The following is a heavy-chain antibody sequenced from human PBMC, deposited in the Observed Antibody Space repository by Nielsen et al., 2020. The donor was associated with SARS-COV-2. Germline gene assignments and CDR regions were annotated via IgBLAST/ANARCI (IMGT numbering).Heavy chain of an antibody. D-gene: IGHD1-26*01. CDR3: ARGMSSGSYFISWFDP. CDR1: GYTFTSYY. J-gene: IGHJ5*02. CDR2: INPSGGST. V-gene: IGHV1-46*01. Sequence: ASVKVSCKASGYTFTSYYMHWVRQAPGQGLEWMGIINPSGGSTSYARKFQGRVTMTRDTSTSTVYMELSSLRSEDTAVYYCARGMSSGSYFISWFDPWGQGTLVTVSS.